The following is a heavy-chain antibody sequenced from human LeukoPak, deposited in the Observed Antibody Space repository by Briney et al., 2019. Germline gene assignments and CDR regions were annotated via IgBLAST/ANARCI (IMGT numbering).Heavy chain of an antibody. CDR2: IYYSGST. J-gene: IGHJ4*02. CDR3: ARLDDS. V-gene: IGHV4-34*01. Sequence: SETLSLTCAVYGGSFSGYYWSWIRQPPGKGLEWIGSIYYSGSTYYNPSLKSRVTMSVDTSKNQFSLKLSSVTAADTAVYYCARLDDSWGQGTLVTVSS. CDR1: GGSFSGYY.